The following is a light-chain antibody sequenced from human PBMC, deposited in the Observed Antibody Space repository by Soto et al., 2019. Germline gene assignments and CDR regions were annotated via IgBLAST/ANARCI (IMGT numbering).Light chain of an antibody. CDR2: EVS. Sequence: QSVLAQPPSASGSRGQSVTISCTGTSSDVGSENFVSWYQQRPGKAPKLLIYEVSERPSGVPDRFSGSKSGNTASLTVSGLQAEDEADYYCGSYAGSHTFVFGTGTQ. J-gene: IGLJ1*01. CDR3: GSYAGSHTFV. V-gene: IGLV2-8*01. CDR1: SSDVGSENF.